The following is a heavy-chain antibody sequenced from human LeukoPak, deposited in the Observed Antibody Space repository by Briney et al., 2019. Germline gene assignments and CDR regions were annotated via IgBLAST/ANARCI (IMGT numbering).Heavy chain of an antibody. Sequence: GASVKVSCKASGYTFTSYYMHWVRQAPGQGLEWMGIINPSGGSTSYAQKFQGRVTMTRDTSTSTVYMELSSLRSEDTAVYYCARAPPPLYTGSGTEDYWGQGTLVTVSS. CDR2: INPSGGST. D-gene: IGHD3-10*01. V-gene: IGHV1-46*01. J-gene: IGHJ4*02. CDR3: ARAPPPLYTGSGTEDY. CDR1: GYTFTSYY.